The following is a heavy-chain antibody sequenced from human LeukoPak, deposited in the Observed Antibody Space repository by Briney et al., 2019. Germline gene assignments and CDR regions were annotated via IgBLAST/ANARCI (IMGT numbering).Heavy chain of an antibody. CDR2: INGDGSST. Sequence: GGSLRLSCAASGFTLSYYRRHWVRQAAGKGVVWVSCINGDGSSTNYADSVKGRFTISRDNAKNTLHLEMNSLTAEDTAVYYWTRDPRNKGSHPWGQGTLVTVSS. J-gene: IGHJ5*02. D-gene: IGHD1/OR15-1a*01. CDR1: GFTLSYYR. CDR3: TRDPRNKGSHP. V-gene: IGHV3-74*01.